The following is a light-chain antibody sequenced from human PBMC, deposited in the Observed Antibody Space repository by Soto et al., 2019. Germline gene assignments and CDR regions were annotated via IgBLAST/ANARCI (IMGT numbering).Light chain of an antibody. Sequence: EIVLTQSPATLSLSPGERATLSCRASQSVGSYLAWYQQKPGQAPRLLIYDASNRATGIPARFSGSGSGTDFTLTISSLEREDFAVYFCQQRSNWLTFGGGTKVEIK. CDR2: DAS. CDR1: QSVGSY. CDR3: QQRSNWLT. J-gene: IGKJ4*01. V-gene: IGKV3-11*01.